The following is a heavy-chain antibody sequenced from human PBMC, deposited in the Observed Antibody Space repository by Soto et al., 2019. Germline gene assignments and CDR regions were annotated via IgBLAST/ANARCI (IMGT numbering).Heavy chain of an antibody. CDR2: ISYDGSNK. Sequence: GGSLRLSCAASGFTFSSYAMHWVRQAPGKGLEWVAVISYDGSNKYYADSVKGRFTISRDNSKNTLYLQMNSLRAEDTAVYYCAREIAVAGTQALGMDVWGQGTKVTVSS. J-gene: IGHJ6*02. CDR3: AREIAVAGTQALGMDV. V-gene: IGHV3-30-3*01. CDR1: GFTFSSYA. D-gene: IGHD6-19*01.